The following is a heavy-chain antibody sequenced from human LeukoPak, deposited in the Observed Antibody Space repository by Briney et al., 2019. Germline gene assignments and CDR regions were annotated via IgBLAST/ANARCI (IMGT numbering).Heavy chain of an antibody. CDR1: GFTFSDYY. J-gene: IGHJ4*02. V-gene: IGHV3-53*04. D-gene: IGHD5-18*01. Sequence: PGGSLRLSCAASGFTFSDYYMSWIRQAPGKGLEWVSVIYSGGSTYYADSVKGRFTISRHNSKNTLYLQMNSLRAEDTAVYYCARGTSYGRRYFDYWGQGTLVTVSS. CDR3: ARGTSYGRRYFDY. CDR2: IYSGGST.